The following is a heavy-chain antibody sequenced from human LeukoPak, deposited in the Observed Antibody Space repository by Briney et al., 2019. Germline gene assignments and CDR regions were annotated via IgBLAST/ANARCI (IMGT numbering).Heavy chain of an antibody. V-gene: IGHV3-23*01. D-gene: IGHD3-22*01. Sequence: GGSLRLSCAASGFTFSSYAMSWVRQAPGKGPEWVSDISGSGGTTYYAESVKGRFTISRDNSKNSLYLQMNSLRTEDTAFYYCAKAEMGRYYYDSSGYSGLAIDYWGQGTLVTVSS. CDR1: GFTFSSYA. CDR3: AKAEMGRYYYDSSGYSGLAIDY. CDR2: ISGSGGTT. J-gene: IGHJ4*02.